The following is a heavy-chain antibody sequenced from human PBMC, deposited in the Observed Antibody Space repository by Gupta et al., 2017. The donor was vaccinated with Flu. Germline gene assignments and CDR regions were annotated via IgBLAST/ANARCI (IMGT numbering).Heavy chain of an antibody. J-gene: IGHJ5*02. CDR1: GYTVTACF. D-gene: IGHD2-2*02. CDR2: INPHSGTT. CDR3: APEKFCDTTSCYRWFDP. Sequence: QLQHAHPGAGGHRPRAPVTAAAMSSGYTVTACFIHGVRQASGQGLEWMGRINPHSGTTNYEQRFQGRITVTMDTSISTVYMDLTGLTSDDTAVYYCAPEKFCDTTSCYRWFDPWGQGILVTVSS. V-gene: IGHV1-2*06.